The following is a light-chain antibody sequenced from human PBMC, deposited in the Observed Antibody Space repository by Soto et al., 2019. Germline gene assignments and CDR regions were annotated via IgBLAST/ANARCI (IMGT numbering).Light chain of an antibody. J-gene: IGKJ4*01. CDR3: QQYTSYPLP. CDR1: QSISSW. CDR2: NAS. V-gene: IGKV1-5*03. Sequence: DIQMTQSPSTLSASVGDRVTITCRASQSISSWLAWYQQKPGKAPKLLIYNASSLESGVPSRFSGSGYGTKFPLAISSLQPDDFATYFCQQYTSYPLPFGGGTKVQIK.